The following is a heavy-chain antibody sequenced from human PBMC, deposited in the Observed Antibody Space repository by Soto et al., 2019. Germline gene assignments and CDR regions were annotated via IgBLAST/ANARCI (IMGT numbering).Heavy chain of an antibody. CDR1: GFTCSSYS. J-gene: IGHJ4*01. V-gene: IGHV3-21*01. D-gene: IGHD2-8*01. CDR3: AKGRLLVYAMGY. CDR2: ISSSSSYI. Sequence: EVQLVESGGGLVKPGGSLRLSCAASGFTCSSYSMNWVRQAPGKGLEWVSSISSSSSYIYYADSVKGRFTISRDNAKNSLYLQMNILRAEDTAVYYCAKGRLLVYAMGYWGHGTLVTVSS.